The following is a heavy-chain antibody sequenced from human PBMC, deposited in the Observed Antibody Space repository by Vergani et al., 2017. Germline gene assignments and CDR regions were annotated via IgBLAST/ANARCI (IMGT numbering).Heavy chain of an antibody. J-gene: IGHJ5*02. CDR3: ARGNSIMITLGGVIVMVAIDP. V-gene: IGHV4-34*01. Sequence: QVQLQQWGAGLLKPSETLSLTCAVYGGSFSGYYWSWIRQPPGKGLEWIGEINHSGSTNYNPSLKSRVTISVDTSKNQFSLKLSSVTAADTAVYYCARGNSIMITLGGVIVMVAIDPWGQGTLVTVSS. CDR2: INHSGST. D-gene: IGHD3-16*02. CDR1: GGSFSGYY.